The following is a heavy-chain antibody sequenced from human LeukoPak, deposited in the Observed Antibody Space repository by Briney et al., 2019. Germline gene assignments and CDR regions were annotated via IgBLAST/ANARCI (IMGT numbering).Heavy chain of an antibody. J-gene: IGHJ4*02. D-gene: IGHD3-16*02. CDR1: GLTFSSYG. Sequence: GGSLRLSCAASGLTFSSYGMHWVRQAPGKGLEWVAFIRYDGSNKYYADSVKGRFTISRDNSKNTLYLQMNSLRAEDTAVYYCGRIFNIWGTFRNTWGQGTQVTVSS. V-gene: IGHV3-30*02. CDR3: GRIFNIWGTFRNT. CDR2: IRYDGSNK.